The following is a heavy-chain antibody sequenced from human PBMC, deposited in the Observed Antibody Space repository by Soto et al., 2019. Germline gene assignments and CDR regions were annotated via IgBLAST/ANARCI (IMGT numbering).Heavy chain of an antibody. J-gene: IGHJ6*02. CDR1: GGTFSSYA. V-gene: IGHV1-69*13. CDR3: ARDGAAALTRGMDV. CDR2: IIPIFGTA. D-gene: IGHD6-13*01. Sequence: SVKVSCKASGGTFSSYAISWVRQAPGQGLEWMGGIIPIFGTANYAQKFQGRVTITADESTSTAYMELSSLRSEDTAVYYCARDGAAALTRGMDVWRQRTTVTVSS.